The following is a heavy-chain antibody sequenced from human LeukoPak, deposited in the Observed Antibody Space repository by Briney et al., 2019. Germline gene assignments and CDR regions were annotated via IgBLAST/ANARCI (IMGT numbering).Heavy chain of an antibody. CDR3: ARVSGYSGYDTLDY. V-gene: IGHV3-23*01. J-gene: IGHJ4*02. D-gene: IGHD5-12*01. Sequence: PGGSLRLSCSTSGFTFSNYAMTWVRQAPGMGLEWVSLVSGSGDSTYYADSVKGRFTISRDYSKNTLYLQMNSLRAEDTAVYYCARVSGYSGYDTLDYWGQGTLVTVSS. CDR1: GFTFSNYA. CDR2: VSGSGDST.